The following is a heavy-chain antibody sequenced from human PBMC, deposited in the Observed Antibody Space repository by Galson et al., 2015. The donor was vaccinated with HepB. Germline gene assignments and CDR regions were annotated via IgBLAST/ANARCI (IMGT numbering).Heavy chain of an antibody. Sequence: SLRLSCAASGFTFSNYRMNWVRQAPGKGLEWISYISRSSSTIFYADSVKGRFTISRDNDKNSLYLQMNSLRDEDTAVYYCAREIDYATGPYFDCWGQGTLVTVSS. J-gene: IGHJ4*02. CDR1: GFTFSNYR. D-gene: IGHD4-17*01. CDR2: ISRSSSTI. V-gene: IGHV3-48*02. CDR3: AREIDYATGPYFDC.